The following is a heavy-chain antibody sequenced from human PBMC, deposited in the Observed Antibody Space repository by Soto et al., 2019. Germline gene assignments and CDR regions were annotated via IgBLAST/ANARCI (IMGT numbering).Heavy chain of an antibody. D-gene: IGHD2-21*02. Sequence: QVQLVESGGGVVQPGRSLRLSCAASGFTFSSYAMHSVRQAPGKGLEWVAVISYDGSNKYYADSVKGRFTISRDNSKNTLYLQMNSLRAEDTAVYYCARAELVVVTGLGYWGQGTLVTVSS. J-gene: IGHJ4*02. V-gene: IGHV3-30-3*01. CDR2: ISYDGSNK. CDR3: ARAELVVVTGLGY. CDR1: GFTFSSYA.